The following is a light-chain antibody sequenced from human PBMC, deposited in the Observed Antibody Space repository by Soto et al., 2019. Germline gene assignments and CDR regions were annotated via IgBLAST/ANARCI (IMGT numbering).Light chain of an antibody. CDR1: QSVSSN. CDR2: GAS. Sequence: EIVMTQSPATLSVSPGERATLSCRASQSVSSNLLAWYQQKPGQAPRLLVYGASTRATGVPARFSGSGSETEFTLTISGLQSEDFAVYSCQQYDKWPITFGQGTRLEI. J-gene: IGKJ5*01. CDR3: QQYDKWPIT. V-gene: IGKV3-15*01.